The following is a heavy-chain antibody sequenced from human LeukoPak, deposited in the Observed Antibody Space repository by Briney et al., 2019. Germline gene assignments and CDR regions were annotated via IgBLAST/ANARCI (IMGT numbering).Heavy chain of an antibody. Sequence: PSETLSLTCTVSGGSLSRVGYDCNWIRQHPGKGLEWIGFTSYSEGTYYNPSLMSRITISVDRSQNQFSLKMRDVTAADTAVYFCATADLASFYFGSWGEGALVAVSS. CDR1: GGSLSRVGYD. CDR3: ATADLASFYFGS. J-gene: IGHJ4*02. V-gene: IGHV4-31*03. D-gene: IGHD3-3*01. CDR2: TSYSEGT.